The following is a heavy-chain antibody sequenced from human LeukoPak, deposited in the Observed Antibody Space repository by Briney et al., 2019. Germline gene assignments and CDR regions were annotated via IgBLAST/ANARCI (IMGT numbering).Heavy chain of an antibody. CDR3: ARGEAGFEPVPLDY. D-gene: IGHD6-13*01. CDR1: GDTFTSYY. J-gene: IGHJ4*02. CDR2: INPSGGST. V-gene: IGHV1-46*01. Sequence: GASVKVSCKASGDTFTSYYIHWVRQAPGQGLEWMGIINPSGGSTSYAQKFQGRVTITADKSTSTAYMELSSLRSEDTAVYYCARGEAGFEPVPLDYWGQGTLVTVSS.